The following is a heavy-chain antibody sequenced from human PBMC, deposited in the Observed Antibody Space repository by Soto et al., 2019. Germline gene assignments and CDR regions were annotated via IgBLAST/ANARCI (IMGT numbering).Heavy chain of an antibody. J-gene: IGHJ4*02. CDR2: IYRTGST. D-gene: IGHD1-7*01. CDR1: GGSFTSNNW. CDR3: ASRDPGTSVDY. Sequence: SSETLSLTCADSGGSFTSNNWWTWVRQPPGQGLEWIGEIYRTGSTNYNPSLKSRVTISLDKSENQFSLKVTSLTAADTAVYYCASRDPGTSVDYWGQGTLVTVSS. V-gene: IGHV4-4*02.